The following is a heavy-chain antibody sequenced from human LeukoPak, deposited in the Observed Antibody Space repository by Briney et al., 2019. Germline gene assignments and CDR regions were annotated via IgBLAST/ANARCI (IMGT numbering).Heavy chain of an antibody. J-gene: IGHJ4*02. CDR3: ASRNTGDY. V-gene: IGHV1-2*02. CDR1: GYTFTAYY. Sequence: ASVKVSCKXSGYTFTAYYMHWVRQVPGQGLEWMGWINPNSGGTNYSQKFQGRVTMTRDTSISTAYMELSRLRSDDTAVYYCASRNTGDYWGQGTLVTVSS. CDR2: INPNSGGT. D-gene: IGHD1-14*01.